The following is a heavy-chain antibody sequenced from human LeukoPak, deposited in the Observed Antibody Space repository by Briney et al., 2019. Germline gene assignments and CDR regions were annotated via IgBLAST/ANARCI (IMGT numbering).Heavy chain of an antibody. V-gene: IGHV4-34*01. J-gene: IGHJ5*02. CDR3: ARGVLPLRDINCSGGSCYSGRWFDP. CDR2: INHSGST. D-gene: IGHD2-15*01. CDR1: GGSFSGYY. Sequence: SETLSLTCAVYGGSFSGYYWSWIRQPPGKGLEWIGEINHSGSTNYNPSLKSRVTISVDRSKNQFSLKLSSVTAADTAVYYCARGVLPLRDINCSGGSCYSGRWFDPWGQGTLVTVSS.